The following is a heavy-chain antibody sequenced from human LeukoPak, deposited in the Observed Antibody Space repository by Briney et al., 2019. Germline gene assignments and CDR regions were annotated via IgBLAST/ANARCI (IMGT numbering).Heavy chain of an antibody. Sequence: GGSLRLSCAASGFTFRSYSMNWVRQAPGKGLEWVSAISGSGGSTYYADSVKGRFTISRDNSKNTLYLQMNSLRAEDTAVYYCAKDGGDYFDYWGQGTLVTVSS. CDR2: ISGSGGST. J-gene: IGHJ4*02. V-gene: IGHV3-23*01. CDR1: GFTFRSYS. CDR3: AKDGGDYFDY. D-gene: IGHD3-3*01.